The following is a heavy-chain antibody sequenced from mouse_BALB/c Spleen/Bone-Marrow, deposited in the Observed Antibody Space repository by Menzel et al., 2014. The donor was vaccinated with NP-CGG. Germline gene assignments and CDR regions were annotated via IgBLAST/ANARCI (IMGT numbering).Heavy chain of an antibody. V-gene: IGHV1-61*01. Sequence: QVQLQQSGAELVRPGASVKLSCKASGYTFTTHWVNWIKQRPGQGLAWIGRIDPSDNETHYNQKFKDKAMLTVDKSSNTAYMQLSSMTSEDSAFYYCARGGSRPAWCVYWGQGTPVTVSA. CDR2: IDPSDNET. D-gene: IGHD1-1*02. J-gene: IGHJ3*01. CDR1: GYTFTTHW. CDR3: ARGGSRPAWCVY.